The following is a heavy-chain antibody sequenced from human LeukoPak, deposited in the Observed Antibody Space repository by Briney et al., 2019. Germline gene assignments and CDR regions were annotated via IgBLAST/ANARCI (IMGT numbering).Heavy chain of an antibody. CDR1: GGSFSGYY. Sequence: PSETLSLTCAVYGGSFSGYYWSWIRQPPGKGLEWIGEINHSGSTNYNPSLKSRVTISVDTSKNQFSLKLGSVTAADTAVYYCARDRLRLRSSGAFDIWGQGTMVTVSS. V-gene: IGHV4-34*01. CDR3: ARDRLRLRSSGAFDI. CDR2: INHSGST. J-gene: IGHJ3*02. D-gene: IGHD4-17*01.